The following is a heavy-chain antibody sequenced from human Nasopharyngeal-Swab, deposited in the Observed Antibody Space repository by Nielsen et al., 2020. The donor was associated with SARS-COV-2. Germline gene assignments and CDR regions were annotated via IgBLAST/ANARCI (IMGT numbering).Heavy chain of an antibody. V-gene: IGHV3-73*01. CDR3: TTDYYFDY. CDR2: IGDKDHNYAT. J-gene: IGHJ4*02. CDR1: GFIFSGSA. Sequence: GGSLRLSCVASGFIFSGSAMHWVRQASGKGLEWVGRIGDKDHNYATTYGAAVKGRFTISRDDSKNTAFLQMDSLKTEDTALYYCTTDYYFDYWGQGTLVTVSS.